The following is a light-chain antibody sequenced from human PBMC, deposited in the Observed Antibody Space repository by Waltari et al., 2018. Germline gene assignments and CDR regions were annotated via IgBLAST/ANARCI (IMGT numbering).Light chain of an antibody. CDR3: QQYGSSAFT. V-gene: IGKV3-20*01. CDR2: GAS. CDR1: QSVSSNY. Sequence: EIVLTQSPGTLSLSPGERATLSRRASQSVSSNYLAWYQQKPGQAPRLLIYGASSRATGIPDRFSGSGSGTDFTLTISRLEPEDFAVYYCQQYGSSAFTFGPGTKVDIK. J-gene: IGKJ3*01.